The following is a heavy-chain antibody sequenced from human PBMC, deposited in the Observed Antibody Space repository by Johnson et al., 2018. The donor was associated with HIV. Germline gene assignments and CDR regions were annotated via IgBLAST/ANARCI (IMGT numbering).Heavy chain of an antibody. CDR1: GFTFSSYA. V-gene: IGHV3-23*04. J-gene: IGHJ3*01. D-gene: IGHD2-8*01. CDR3: ARGSLTDDGFAA. Sequence: VQLVESGGGLVQPGRSLRLSCAASGFTFSSYAMSWVRQAPGKGLEWVSAIRGSGGSTYYADSVKGRFTISRDNSKNTLYLQMNSLRAEDTAVYYCARGSLTDDGFAAWGQGTLVIVSS. CDR2: IRGSGGST.